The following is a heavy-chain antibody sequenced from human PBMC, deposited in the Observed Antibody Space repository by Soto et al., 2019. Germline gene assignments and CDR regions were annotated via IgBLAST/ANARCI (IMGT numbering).Heavy chain of an antibody. J-gene: IGHJ6*02. V-gene: IGHV3-9*01. CDR2: ISWNGYSI. Sequence: EVQLVESGGALVQPGRSLRLSCVASGFTFDDHVMHWVRQVPGKGLEWVGHISWNGYSIGYGGSLRGRFIISRDNAKNTLYLQMNSLRPEDTALYYCARSWSDSTSGRVDVWGQGTTVTVSS. CDR3: ARSWSDSTSGRVDV. CDR1: GFTFDDHV. D-gene: IGHD3-3*01.